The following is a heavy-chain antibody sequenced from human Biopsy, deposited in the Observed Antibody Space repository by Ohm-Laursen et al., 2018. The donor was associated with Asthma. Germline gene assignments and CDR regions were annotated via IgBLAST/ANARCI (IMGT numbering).Heavy chain of an antibody. J-gene: IGHJ6*02. CDR1: GGTFGNYA. CDR3: ASPSSSREILYYYYNMDI. CDR2: ISPVFGST. Sequence: SSVKVSCNASGGTFGNYAISWVRQAPGLGLEWMGGISPVFGSTSIAQKFQGRVTISADIFTKTAYLEVSSLRSDDTAVYYCASPSSSREILYYYYNMDIWGQGTTVTV. V-gene: IGHV1-69*06. D-gene: IGHD6-13*01.